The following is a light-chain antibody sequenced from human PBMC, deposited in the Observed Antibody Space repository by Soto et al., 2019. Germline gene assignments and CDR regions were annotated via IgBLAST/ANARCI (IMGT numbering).Light chain of an antibody. Sequence: DIQMTQSPSSLSASIGDRVTITCRASRGINTYVNWYQQKPGKAPKLLIFSASNLQGGVPSRFSGTGSGTDLTFTISSLLPEDFATYYCQQTYTTPRTFGQGTKVDIK. CDR1: RGINTY. CDR2: SAS. J-gene: IGKJ1*01. V-gene: IGKV1-39*01. CDR3: QQTYTTPRT.